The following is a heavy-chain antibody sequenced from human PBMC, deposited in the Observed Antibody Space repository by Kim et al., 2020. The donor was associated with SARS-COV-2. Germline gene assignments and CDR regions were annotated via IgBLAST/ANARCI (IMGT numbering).Heavy chain of an antibody. V-gene: IGHV3-23*01. CDR3: AKHGNSNYVAWYFDL. J-gene: IGHJ2*01. Sequence: DAVTGRFTTSRDNSKNTLFLQMHSLTAEETAVYYCAKHGNSNYVAWYFDLWGRGTLVTVSS. D-gene: IGHD4-4*01.